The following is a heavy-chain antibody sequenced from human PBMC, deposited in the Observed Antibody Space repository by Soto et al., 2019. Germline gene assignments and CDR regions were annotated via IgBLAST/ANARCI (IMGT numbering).Heavy chain of an antibody. CDR1: GYSFTTYW. CDR3: ARQAAAGKYYYAMVV. J-gene: IGHJ6*02. D-gene: IGHD6-13*01. Sequence: EVQLVQSGAEVKKPGESLKISCKGSGYSFTTYWIGWVRQMPGKGLEGMVIIYPGDSDTRYSPSFQGQVTISADKSINTTYLQWSSLKASDTSIYYCARQAAAGKYYYAMVVWGQGTTVTVSS. CDR2: IYPGDSDT. V-gene: IGHV5-51*01.